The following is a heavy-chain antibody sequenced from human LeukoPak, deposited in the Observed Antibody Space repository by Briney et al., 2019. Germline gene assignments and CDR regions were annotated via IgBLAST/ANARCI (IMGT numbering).Heavy chain of an antibody. Sequence: GGSLRLSCAASGFTFGSYAMSWVRQAPGKGLEWVSAISGSGGSTYYADSVKGRFTISRDNSKNTLYLQMNSLRAEDTAVYYCAKDLRVSVLLWFGQRPDNWFDPWGQGTLVTVSS. CDR1: GFTFGSYA. CDR3: AKDLRVSVLLWFGQRPDNWFDP. J-gene: IGHJ5*02. CDR2: ISGSGGST. D-gene: IGHD3-10*01. V-gene: IGHV3-23*01.